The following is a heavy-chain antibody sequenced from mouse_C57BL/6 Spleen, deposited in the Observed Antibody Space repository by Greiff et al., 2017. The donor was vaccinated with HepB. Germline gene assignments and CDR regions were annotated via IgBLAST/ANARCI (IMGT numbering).Heavy chain of an antibody. CDR3: ARGVYDGYYQFYAMDY. D-gene: IGHD2-3*01. CDR2: INPSSGYT. Sequence: VQLQQSGAELAKPGASVKLSCKASGYTFTSYWMHWVKQRPGQGLEWIGYINPSSGYTKYNQKFKDKATLTADKSSSTADMQLSSLTYEDSAVYYCARGVYDGYYQFYAMDYWGQGTSVTVSS. V-gene: IGHV1-7*01. CDR1: GYTFTSYW. J-gene: IGHJ4*01.